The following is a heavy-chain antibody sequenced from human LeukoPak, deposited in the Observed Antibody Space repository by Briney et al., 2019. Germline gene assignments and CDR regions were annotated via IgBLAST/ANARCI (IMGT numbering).Heavy chain of an antibody. CDR3: AKDNQQLEPLGALDI. V-gene: IGHV3-9*01. CDR2: ISWNSESI. Sequence: GRSLRLSCAASGFTFDDYAMHWVRQAPGKGLEWASGISWNSESIGYADSVKGRFTISRDNAKNSLYLQMNSLRPEDTALYYCAKDNQQLEPLGALDIWGQGTMVTVSS. D-gene: IGHD6-13*01. J-gene: IGHJ3*02. CDR1: GFTFDDYA.